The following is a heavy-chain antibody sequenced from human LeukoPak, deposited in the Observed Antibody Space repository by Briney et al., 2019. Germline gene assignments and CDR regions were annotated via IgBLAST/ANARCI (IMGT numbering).Heavy chain of an antibody. J-gene: IGHJ5*02. CDR2: ISAYNGNT. V-gene: IGHV1-18*01. Sequence: GASVKVSCKASGYTFTSYGISWVRQAPGQGLEWMGWISAYNGNTNYAQKLQGRVTMTTDTSTSTAYMELRSLRSDDTAVYYCARLLSQVVPAAGDFDPWGQGTLVTVSS. CDR1: GYTFTSYG. CDR3: ARLLSQVVPAAGDFDP. D-gene: IGHD2-2*01.